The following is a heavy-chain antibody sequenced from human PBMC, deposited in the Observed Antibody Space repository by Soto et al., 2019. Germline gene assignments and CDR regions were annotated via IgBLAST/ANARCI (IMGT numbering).Heavy chain of an antibody. CDR3: ARVQSPFDYYYAMEV. V-gene: IGHV4-30-4*01. CDR2: IFSSGTT. J-gene: IGHJ6*01. Sequence: SETLSLTCTFSGDSISSGNKYWSWIRQPPGKGLEWIGYIFSSGTTYYNPSLKSRLTMSLDASQNQFSLKLNSLTDADTAVYFCARVQSPFDYYYAMEVWGQGTTVTVS. D-gene: IGHD3-16*01. CDR1: GDSISSGNKY.